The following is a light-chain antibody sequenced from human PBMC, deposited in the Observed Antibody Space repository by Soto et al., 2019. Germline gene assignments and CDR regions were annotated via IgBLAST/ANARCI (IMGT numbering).Light chain of an antibody. CDR2: DVN. CDR3: SSYTSSSTRV. J-gene: IGLJ3*02. Sequence: QSALTQPASVSGSPGQSITISCTGTSSDVGGYNYVSWYQQHPGKAPKLIIYDVNNGPSGVSNRFSGSKSGNTASLTISGLQAEDEADYYCSSYTSSSTRVFGGGTKVTVL. CDR1: SSDVGGYNY. V-gene: IGLV2-14*01.